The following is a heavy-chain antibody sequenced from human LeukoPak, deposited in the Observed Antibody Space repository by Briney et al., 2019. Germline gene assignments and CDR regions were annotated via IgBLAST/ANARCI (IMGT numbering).Heavy chain of an antibody. CDR2: IYYSGST. J-gene: IGHJ4*02. CDR3: ARDQPLWGAAAGMN. CDR1: GGSISSYY. Sequence: PSETLSLTCTVSGGSISSYYWSWIRQPPGKGLEWIGYIYYSGSTNYNPSLKSRVTISVDTSKNQFSLKLSSVTAADTAVYYCARDQPLWGAAAGMNWGQGTLVTVSS. V-gene: IGHV4-59*01. D-gene: IGHD6-13*01.